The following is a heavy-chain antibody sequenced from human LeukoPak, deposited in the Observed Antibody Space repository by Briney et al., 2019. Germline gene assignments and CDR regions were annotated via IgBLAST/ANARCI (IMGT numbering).Heavy chain of an antibody. J-gene: IGHJ4*02. CDR1: GGSISSSDYY. CDR3: ARGSYGANCAFDY. Sequence: SETLSLTCTVSGGSISSSDYYWGWIRQAPGKGLEWIGTIYYSGNTYHNPSLKSRVTISVDTSKKQFSLKLSSVTAADTAVYYCARGSYGANCAFDYWGQGTLVTVSS. V-gene: IGHV4-39*01. D-gene: IGHD4-23*01. CDR2: IYYSGNT.